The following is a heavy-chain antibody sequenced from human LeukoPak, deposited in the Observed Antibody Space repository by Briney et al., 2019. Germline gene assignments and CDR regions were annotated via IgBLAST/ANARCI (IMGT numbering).Heavy chain of an antibody. CDR1: GYTFTGYY. D-gene: IGHD4-17*01. J-gene: IGHJ6*03. Sequence: GASVKVSCKASGYTFTGYYMHWVRQAPGQGLEWMGWINPNSGGTNYAQKFQGRVTMTRDTSISTAYMELSRPSSDDTAVYYCARDLRSTVTTRDYYYMDVWGKGTTVTVSS. CDR3: ARDLRSTVTTRDYYYMDV. V-gene: IGHV1-2*02. CDR2: INPNSGGT.